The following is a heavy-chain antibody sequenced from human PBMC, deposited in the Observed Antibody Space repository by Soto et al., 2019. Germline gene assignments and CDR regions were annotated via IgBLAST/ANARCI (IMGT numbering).Heavy chain of an antibody. V-gene: IGHV3-23*01. CDR3: AKDITIFGVSTANDWFDP. J-gene: IGHJ5*02. CDR1: GFTFSSYA. D-gene: IGHD3-3*01. Sequence: EVQLLESGGGLVQPGGSLRLSCAASGFTFSSYAMSWVRQAPGKGLEWVSAISGSGGSTYYADSAKGRFTISIDNSQNTMYLPMNSQRAEDTAVYYCAKDITIFGVSTANDWFDPWGQGTLVTVSS. CDR2: ISGSGGST.